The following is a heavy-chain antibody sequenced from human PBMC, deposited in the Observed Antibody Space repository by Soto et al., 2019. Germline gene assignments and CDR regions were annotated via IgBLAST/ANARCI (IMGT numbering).Heavy chain of an antibody. V-gene: IGHV1-24*01. J-gene: IGHJ4*02. CDR1: GYTLTELS. Sequence: ASVKVSCKVSGYTLTELSMHWVRQAPGKGLEWMGGFDPEDGETIYAQKFQGRVTMTEDTSTDTAYMELSSLRSEDTAVYYCATLISLVGYCSSTSCQNFDYWGQGTLVTVSS. CDR3: ATLISLVGYCSSTSCQNFDY. D-gene: IGHD2-2*01. CDR2: FDPEDGET.